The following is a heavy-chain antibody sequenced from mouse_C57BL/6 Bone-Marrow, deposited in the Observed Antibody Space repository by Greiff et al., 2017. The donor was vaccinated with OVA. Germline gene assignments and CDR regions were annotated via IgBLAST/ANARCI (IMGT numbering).Heavy chain of an antibody. CDR2: IYPRSGNT. CDR3: ARWDIFYYGGSPFAY. CDR1: GYTFTSYG. D-gene: IGHD1-1*01. J-gene: IGHJ3*01. V-gene: IGHV1-81*01. Sequence: QVQLQQSGAELARPGASVKLSCKASGYTFTSYGISWVKQRTGQGLEWIGEIYPRSGNTYYNEKFKGKATLTADKSSSTAYMELRSLTSEDSAVYFCARWDIFYYGGSPFAYWGQGTLVTVSA.